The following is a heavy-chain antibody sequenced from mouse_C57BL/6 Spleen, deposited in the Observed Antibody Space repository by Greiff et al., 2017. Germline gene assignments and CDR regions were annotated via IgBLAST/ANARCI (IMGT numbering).Heavy chain of an antibody. CDR2: ISPRSGNT. CDR3: ARRKEAYDYDVFFFAY. CDR1: GYTFTSYG. D-gene: IGHD2-4*01. Sequence: QVQLQQSGAELARPGASVKLSCKASGYTFTSYGISWVKQRTGQGLEWIGEISPRSGNTYYNEKFKGKATLTADKSSSTAYMELRSLTSEDSAVYFCARRKEAYDYDVFFFAYWGQGTLVTVSA. V-gene: IGHV1-81*01. J-gene: IGHJ3*01.